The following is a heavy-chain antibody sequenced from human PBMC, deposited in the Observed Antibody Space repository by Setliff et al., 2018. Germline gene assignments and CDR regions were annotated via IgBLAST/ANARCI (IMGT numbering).Heavy chain of an antibody. Sequence: GGSLRLSCAASGFTFSSYGMHWVRQAPGKGLEWVANIKQDGSEKYYVDSVKGRFTISRDNAKNSLYLQMNTLRAEDTAVYYCAREVVGAPSAFDIWGQGTMVTVSS. CDR1: GFTFSSYG. D-gene: IGHD1-26*01. V-gene: IGHV3-7*01. CDR2: IKQDGSEK. CDR3: AREVVGAPSAFDI. J-gene: IGHJ3*02.